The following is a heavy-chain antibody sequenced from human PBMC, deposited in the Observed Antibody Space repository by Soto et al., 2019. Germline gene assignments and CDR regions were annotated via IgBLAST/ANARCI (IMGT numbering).Heavy chain of an antibody. CDR1: GFTFSSYS. V-gene: IGHV3-21*01. CDR2: ISSSSSYI. CDR3: ARGRGAAGTDSVQYYGMDV. J-gene: IGHJ6*02. D-gene: IGHD6-13*01. Sequence: EVQLVESGGGLVKPGGSLRLSCAASGFTFSSYSMNWVRQAPGKGLEWVSSISSSSSYIYYADSVKGRFTISRDNAKNSRYLQMNSLRAEDTAVYYCARGRGAAGTDSVQYYGMDVWGQGTTVNVSS.